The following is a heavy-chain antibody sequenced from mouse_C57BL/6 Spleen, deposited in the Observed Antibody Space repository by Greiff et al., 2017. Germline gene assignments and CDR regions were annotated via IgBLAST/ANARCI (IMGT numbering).Heavy chain of an antibody. D-gene: IGHD2-4*01. Sequence: LEESGPELVKPGASVKISCKASGYAFSSSWMNWVKQRPGKGLEWIGRIYPGDGDTNYNGKFKGKATLTADKSSSTAYMQLSSLTSEDSAVYFCARSGYDYAWFAYWGQGTLVTVSA. CDR2: IYPGDGDT. J-gene: IGHJ3*01. V-gene: IGHV1-82*01. CDR3: ARSGYDYAWFAY. CDR1: GYAFSSSW.